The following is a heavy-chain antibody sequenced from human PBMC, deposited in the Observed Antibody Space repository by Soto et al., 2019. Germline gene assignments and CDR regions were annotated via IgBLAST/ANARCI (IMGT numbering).Heavy chain of an antibody. CDR2: INPNSGGT. J-gene: IGHJ6*02. V-gene: IGHV1-2*04. Sequence: ASVKVSCKASGYTFTGYYMHWVRQAPGQGLEWMGWINPNSGGTNYAQKFQGWVTMTRDTSISTAYMELSRLRSDDTAVYYCARVAPRRRGYYYGMDVWGQGTTVTVS. CDR3: ARVAPRRRGYYYGMDV. D-gene: IGHD3-16*01. CDR1: GYTFTGYY.